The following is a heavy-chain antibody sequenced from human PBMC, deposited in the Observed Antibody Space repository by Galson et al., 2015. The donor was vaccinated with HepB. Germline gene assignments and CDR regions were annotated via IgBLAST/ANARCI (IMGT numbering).Heavy chain of an antibody. CDR1: GFTFSSYS. CDR3: VKLLSMTAAETSDN. CDR2: INSKDGGA. V-gene: IGHV3-64D*06. J-gene: IGHJ4*02. Sequence: SLRLSCAASGFTFSSYSMHWVRQAPGKGLEYVSGINSKDGGAYYADSVKGRFTISRDNSKNALFLQTSSLRFEDTAVYYCVKLLSMTAAETSDNWGQGTLVTVST. D-gene: IGHD2-8*01.